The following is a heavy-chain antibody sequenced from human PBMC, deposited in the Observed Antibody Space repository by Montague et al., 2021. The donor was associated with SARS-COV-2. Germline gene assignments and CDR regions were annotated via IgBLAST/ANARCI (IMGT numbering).Heavy chain of an antibody. J-gene: IGHJ3*01. Sequence: SLRLSCAASGLTFTSNSMVWVRQAPGKGLEWVSSITSSRDHIHYAVSVKGRFTISRDNDRNSLYLLMNSLRAEDTAVYYCVRGEMATILESFDPWGQGTMVTVS. CDR1: GLTFTSNS. V-gene: IGHV3-21*01. CDR2: ITSSRDHI. CDR3: VRGEMATILESFDP. D-gene: IGHD5-24*01.